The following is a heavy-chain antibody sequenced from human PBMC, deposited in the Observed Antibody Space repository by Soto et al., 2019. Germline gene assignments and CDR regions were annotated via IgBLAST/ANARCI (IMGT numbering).Heavy chain of an antibody. V-gene: IGHV3-48*04. Sequence: GGSLGLSCAASGFTFSSYSMNWVRQAPGKGLEWVSYISSSSSTIYYADSVKGRFTISRDNAQKSLYLQMNNLRTEDTAMYYCLSGNSPSSTWGQGTLVTAPQ. CDR2: ISSSSSTI. J-gene: IGHJ5*02. D-gene: IGHD5-12*01. CDR3: LSGNSPSST. CDR1: GFTFSSYS.